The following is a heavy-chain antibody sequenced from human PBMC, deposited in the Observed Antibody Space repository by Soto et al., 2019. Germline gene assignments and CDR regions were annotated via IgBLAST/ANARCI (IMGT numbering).Heavy chain of an antibody. CDR3: ARAPIVLVPAAILRYYYYGMDV. V-gene: IGHV3-53*01. Sequence: PGGSLRLSCAASGFTVSSNYMSWVRQAPGKGLEWVSVIYSGGSTYYADSVKGRFTISRDNSKNTLYLQMNSLRAEDTAVYYCARAPIVLVPAAILRYYYYGMDVWGQGTTVTVSS. CDR1: GFTVSSNY. D-gene: IGHD2-2*01. J-gene: IGHJ6*02. CDR2: IYSGGST.